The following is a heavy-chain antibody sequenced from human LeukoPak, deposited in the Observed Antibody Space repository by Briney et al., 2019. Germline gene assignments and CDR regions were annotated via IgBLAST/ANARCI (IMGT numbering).Heavy chain of an antibody. CDR2: ISYDGSNK. J-gene: IGHJ4*02. Sequence: GGSLRLSCAASGFTFSNYAMHWVRQAPGKGLEWVAVISYDGSNKYYADSVKGRLTISRDNAKNSLYLQMNSLRAEDTAVYYCARVLLWFGDSPAGLDYWGQGTLVTVSS. V-gene: IGHV3-30-3*01. CDR1: GFTFSNYA. D-gene: IGHD3-10*01. CDR3: ARVLLWFGDSPAGLDY.